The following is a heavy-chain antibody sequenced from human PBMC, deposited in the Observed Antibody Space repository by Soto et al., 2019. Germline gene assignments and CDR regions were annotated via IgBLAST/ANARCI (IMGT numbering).Heavy chain of an antibody. Sequence: GGSLRLSCAASGFTFSSYAMSWVRQAPGKGLEWVSAISGSGGSTYYADSVKGRFTISRDNSENTLYLQMNSLRAEDTAVYYCATHPGSYGRPYYFDYWGQGTLVTVSS. CDR3: ATHPGSYGRPYYFDY. CDR2: ISGSGGST. D-gene: IGHD5-18*01. V-gene: IGHV3-23*01. J-gene: IGHJ4*02. CDR1: GFTFSSYA.